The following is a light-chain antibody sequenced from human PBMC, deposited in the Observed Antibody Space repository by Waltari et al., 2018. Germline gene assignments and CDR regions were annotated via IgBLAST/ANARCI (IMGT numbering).Light chain of an antibody. V-gene: IGKV1-33*01. Sequence: DIQMTQSTSSLSASVGESVTITCRASQDISNYLNWYQQKPEEPPKLLIHDASNLEACVPSRCSGSQSATDFTFTISSRQPDDIATYYCQRYDNLPIFAFGPGTKVDIK. CDR2: DAS. CDR3: QRYDNLPIFA. CDR1: QDISNY. J-gene: IGKJ3*01.